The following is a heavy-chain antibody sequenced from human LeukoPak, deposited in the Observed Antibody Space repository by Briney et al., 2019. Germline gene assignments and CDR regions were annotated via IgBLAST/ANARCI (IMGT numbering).Heavy chain of an antibody. J-gene: IGHJ3*01. CDR2: TYYRSQWYN. Sequence: SQTLSLTCAISGDSVSNNNGAWNWIRQSPSRGLEWLGRTYYRSQWYNDYARSVMSRISVDPDTSRNQFSLHLSSVTPDDTAVYYCAGGYAFDVWGQGTMVTVYS. V-gene: IGHV6-1*01. CDR3: AGGYAFDV. CDR1: GDSVSNNNGA.